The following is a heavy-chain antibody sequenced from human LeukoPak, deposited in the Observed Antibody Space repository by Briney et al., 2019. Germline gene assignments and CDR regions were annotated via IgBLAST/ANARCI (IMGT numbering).Heavy chain of an antibody. J-gene: IGHJ4*02. V-gene: IGHV3-21*01. CDR1: GFTFSSYS. D-gene: IGHD2-2*01. Sequence: GGSLRLSCAASGFTFSSYSMNWVRRPPGKGLEWVSSISSSSSYIYYADSVKGRFTISRDNAKNSLYLQMNSLRAEDTAVYYCARGGIVEVTDYWGQGTLVTVSS. CDR3: ARGGIVEVTDY. CDR2: ISSSSSYI.